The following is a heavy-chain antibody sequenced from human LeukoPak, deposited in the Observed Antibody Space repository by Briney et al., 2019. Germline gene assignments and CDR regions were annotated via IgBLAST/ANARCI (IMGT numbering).Heavy chain of an antibody. CDR3: ARELPVARGNAFDI. Sequence: SQTLSLTCTVSGGSISSGGYYWSWIRQHPVKGLEWIGYIYYNGITYYNPSPKSRVTISVDTSRNQFSLKLSSVTAADTAVYYCARELPVARGNAFDIWGQGTMVTVSS. J-gene: IGHJ3*02. CDR1: GGSISSGGYY. CDR2: IYYNGIT. D-gene: IGHD6-19*01. V-gene: IGHV4-31*03.